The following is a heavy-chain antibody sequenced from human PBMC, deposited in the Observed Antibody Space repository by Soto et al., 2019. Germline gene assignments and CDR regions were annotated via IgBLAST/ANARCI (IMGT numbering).Heavy chain of an antibody. V-gene: IGHV4-30-4*01. CDR1: GGSISSGDYY. Sequence: PSETLSLTCTVSGGSISSGDYYWSWTRQPPGKGLEWIGYIYYSGSTYYNPSLKSRVTISVDTSKKQYSLKLSPVTAADTAVYYCARGGYCSGGSCSPLYYFDYWGQGTLVTVSS. CDR3: ARGGYCSGGSCSPLYYFDY. J-gene: IGHJ4*02. D-gene: IGHD2-15*01. CDR2: IYYSGST.